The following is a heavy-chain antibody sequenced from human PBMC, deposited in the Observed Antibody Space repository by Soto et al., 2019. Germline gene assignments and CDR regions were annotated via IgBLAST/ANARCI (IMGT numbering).Heavy chain of an antibody. J-gene: IGHJ4*02. CDR2: IYYTGST. CDR1: GASIIGYH. D-gene: IGHD6-19*01. V-gene: IGHV4-59*08. Sequence: SETLSLTCTVSGASIIGYHWSWIRQPPGKGLEWIGYIYYTGSTNYNPSLKSRVTMSVDTSKNQFSLKLNSVTAADTAVYYCARGFTIGWYTYYFDLWGQGPLVTVSS. CDR3: ARGFTIGWYTYYFDL.